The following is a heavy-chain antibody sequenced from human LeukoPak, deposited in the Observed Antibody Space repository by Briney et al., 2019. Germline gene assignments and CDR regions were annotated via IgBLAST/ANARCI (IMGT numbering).Heavy chain of an antibody. D-gene: IGHD2-15*01. J-gene: IGHJ5*02. CDR2: INHSGST. CDR3: ARRADIVVLYWFDP. Sequence: SETLSLTCAVYGGSFSGYYWSWIRQPPGKGLEWIGEINHSGSTNYNPSLKSRVTISVDTSKNQFSLKLSSVIAADTAVHYCARRADIVVLYWFDPWGQGTLVTVSS. V-gene: IGHV4-34*01. CDR1: GGSFSGYY.